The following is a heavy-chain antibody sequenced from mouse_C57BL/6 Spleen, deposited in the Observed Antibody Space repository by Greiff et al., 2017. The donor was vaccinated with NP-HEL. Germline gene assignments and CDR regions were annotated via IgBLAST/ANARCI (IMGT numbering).Heavy chain of an antibody. Sequence: VQLQQSGAELVRPGASVTLSCKASGYTFTDYEMHWVKQTPVHGLEWIGAIDPETGGTAYNQKFKGKAILTADKSSSTAYMELRSLTSEDSAVYYCTRALGDQFSYWDFDVWGTGTTVTVSS. V-gene: IGHV1-15*01. J-gene: IGHJ1*03. CDR2: IDPETGGT. CDR3: TRALGDQFSYWDFDV. CDR1: GYTFTDYE. D-gene: IGHD3-1*01.